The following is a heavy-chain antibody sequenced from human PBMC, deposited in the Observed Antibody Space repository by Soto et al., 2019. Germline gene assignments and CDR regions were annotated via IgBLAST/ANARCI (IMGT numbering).Heavy chain of an antibody. D-gene: IGHD6-6*01. CDR1: GGSISSGGYY. Sequence: QVQLQESGPGLVKPSQTLSLTCTVSGGSISSGGYYWTWIRQHPGKGLEWIGYNYYSGITYYNPSLKSRVTISLVTYKNQFTMQLSSVTAADTAVYYCARGSSIAGLYYGMDVWGQGTTVTVSS. V-gene: IGHV4-31*03. CDR2: NYYSGIT. CDR3: ARGSSIAGLYYGMDV. J-gene: IGHJ6*02.